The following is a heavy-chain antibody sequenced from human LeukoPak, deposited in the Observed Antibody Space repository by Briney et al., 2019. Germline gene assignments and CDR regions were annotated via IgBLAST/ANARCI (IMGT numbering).Heavy chain of an antibody. V-gene: IGHV1-18*01. J-gene: IGHJ4*02. CDR2: ISAHNGNT. CDR1: GYTFTSYG. D-gene: IGHD3/OR15-3a*01. Sequence: ASLKISCKTSGYTFTSYGISWVRQAPGQGREWMGWISAHNGNTNYAQKRYGRVTRTTDTSASTAYMELRSLRSDDTAVYYGARGMFGLPLGYWGQRSLVSV. CDR3: ARGMFGLPLGY.